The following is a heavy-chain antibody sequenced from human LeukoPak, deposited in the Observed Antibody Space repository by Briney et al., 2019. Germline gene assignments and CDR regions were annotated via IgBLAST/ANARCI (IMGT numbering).Heavy chain of an antibody. CDR2: ITTSSSYI. Sequence: PGGSLRLSCAASGFTFSTYYMNWVRQAPGKGLEWVSSITTSSSYIYYADSVKGRFTISRDNAKNSLYLQMNSLRAEDTAVYYCARALREYYYGSGSWSYYYYMDVWGKGTTVTISS. CDR1: GFTFSTYY. D-gene: IGHD3-10*01. J-gene: IGHJ6*03. V-gene: IGHV3-21*01. CDR3: ARALREYYYGSGSWSYYYYMDV.